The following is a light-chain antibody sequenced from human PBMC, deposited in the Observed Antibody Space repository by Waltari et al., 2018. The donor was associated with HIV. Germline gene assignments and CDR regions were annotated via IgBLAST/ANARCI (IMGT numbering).Light chain of an antibody. CDR2: EVT. V-gene: IGLV2-14*01. CDR3: SSYAATTTIV. CDR1: NSAIGAYDY. Sequence: QSVLTQPASVSGSPGQSITISCTGTNSAIGAYDYAPWYQQHPGKAPKLLIYEVTIRSPGISYRFFGSKSGNTASMTISGLQAEDEAHYYCSSYAATTTIVFGGGTRLTVL. J-gene: IGLJ3*02.